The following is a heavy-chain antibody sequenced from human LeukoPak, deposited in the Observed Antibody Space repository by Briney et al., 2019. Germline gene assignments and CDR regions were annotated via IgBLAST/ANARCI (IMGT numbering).Heavy chain of an antibody. CDR1: GYSFTSYW. J-gene: IGHJ5*02. V-gene: IGHV5-51*01. Sequence: GESLKISCKGSGYSFTSYWIGWVRQMPRKGLEWMGIIYPGDSDTRYSPSFQGQVTISADKSISTAYLQWSSLKASDTAMYYCARRYGFGELLFDWFDPWGQGTLVTVSS. CDR3: ARRYGFGELLFDWFDP. D-gene: IGHD3-10*01. CDR2: IYPGDSDT.